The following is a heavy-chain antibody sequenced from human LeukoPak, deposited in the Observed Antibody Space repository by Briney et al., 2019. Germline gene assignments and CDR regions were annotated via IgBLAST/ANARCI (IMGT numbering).Heavy chain of an antibody. V-gene: IGHV1-18*01. CDR2: ISAYNGNT. J-gene: IGHJ6*02. CDR3: ARDHSSGWGYYYYGMDV. Sequence: ASVKVSCKASGYTFTSHGISWVRQAPGQGLEWMGWISAYNGNTNYAQKLQGRVTMTTDTSTSTAYMELRSLRSDDTAVYYCARDHSSGWGYYYYGMDVWGQGTTVTVSS. CDR1: GYTFTSHG. D-gene: IGHD6-19*01.